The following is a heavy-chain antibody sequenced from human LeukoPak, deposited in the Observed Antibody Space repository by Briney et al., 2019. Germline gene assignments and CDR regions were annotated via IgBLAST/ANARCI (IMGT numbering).Heavy chain of an antibody. CDR3: AKGPIVVSD. CDR2: IYYTGST. V-gene: IGHV4-59*01. J-gene: IGHJ4*02. CDR1: GGSISTYF. D-gene: IGHD3-22*01. Sequence: SETLSLTCTVSGGSISTYFWNWIRQPPGKGLEWIGYIYYTGSTNYNPSPKSRVTISIDTSKNQFSLKLSSVTAADTAVYYCAKGPIVVSDWGQGTLVTVSS.